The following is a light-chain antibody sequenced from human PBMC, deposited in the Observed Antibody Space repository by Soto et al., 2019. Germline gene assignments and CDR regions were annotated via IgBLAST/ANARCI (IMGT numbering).Light chain of an antibody. Sequence: DIVMTQSPDSLAVSLGERATINCKSSQSVLYSSNNKNFLAWYQQKPGQPPKLLIYWASTREFGVPDRFSGSGSGTHFSLTISSLQAEDVAVYYCQQHYTPPVTFGQGTRVEIK. CDR2: WAS. CDR3: QQHYTPPVT. J-gene: IGKJ1*01. V-gene: IGKV4-1*01. CDR1: QSVLYSSNNKNF.